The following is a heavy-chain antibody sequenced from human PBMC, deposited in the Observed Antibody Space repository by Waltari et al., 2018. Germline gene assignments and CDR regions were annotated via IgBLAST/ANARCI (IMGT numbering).Heavy chain of an antibody. V-gene: IGHV1-46*01. J-gene: IGHJ6*02. CDR2: INPSGGST. D-gene: IGHD2-21*01. CDR1: ESTFASSY. Sequence: QVQLVQSGAEVKKPGASVTISCKTSESTFASSYVHWVRQAPGQGLEWMGIINPSGGSTIYAQRFQGRVTMTRDTSTSTVYMELSSLKSEDTAVYYCATDTGALWMDVWGQGTTVTVSS. CDR3: ATDTGALWMDV.